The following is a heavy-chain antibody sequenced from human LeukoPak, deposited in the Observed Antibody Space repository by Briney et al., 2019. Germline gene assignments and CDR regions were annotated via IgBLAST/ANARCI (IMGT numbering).Heavy chain of an antibody. Sequence: SETPSLICIVSGGSINTYYWNWIRQPAGKGLEWIGRINSSGRTNYDPSLKSRVTMSVDTSKNQFSLNLSSVTAADTAVYYCARDSGRYFRFDYWGQGIPVTVSS. CDR2: INSSGRT. CDR1: GGSINTYY. V-gene: IGHV4-4*07. J-gene: IGHJ4*02. CDR3: ARDSGRYFRFDY. D-gene: IGHD1-1*01.